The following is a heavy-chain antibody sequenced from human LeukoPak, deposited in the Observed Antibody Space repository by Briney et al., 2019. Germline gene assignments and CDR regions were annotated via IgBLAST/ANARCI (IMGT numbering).Heavy chain of an antibody. D-gene: IGHD4-17*01. V-gene: IGHV3-72*01. CDR3: GRNRDYALSH. Sequence: GGSLRLPCAVSGFTFSDHYMDWVRQAPGKELEWVGRSRNKANSYTTEYAASVKGRFTISRDDSKNSMYLQMNSLKTEDTAVYYCGRNRDYALSHWGQGTLVTVSS. CDR1: GFTFSDHY. CDR2: SRNKANSYTT. J-gene: IGHJ4*02.